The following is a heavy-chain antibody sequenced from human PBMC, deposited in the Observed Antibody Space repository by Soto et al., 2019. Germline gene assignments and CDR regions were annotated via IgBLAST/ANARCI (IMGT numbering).Heavy chain of an antibody. CDR2: IYYSGST. J-gene: IGHJ4*02. Sequence: SETLSLTCTFSGGSIISYYWSCIRQTPGKGLEWIGYIYYSGSTNYNPSLKSRVTISVDTSKNQFSLKLSPVTAADTAVYYCARVYAYYFDYWGQGTLVTVSS. CDR3: ARVYAYYFDY. CDR1: GGSIISYY. V-gene: IGHV4-59*01. D-gene: IGHD2-8*01.